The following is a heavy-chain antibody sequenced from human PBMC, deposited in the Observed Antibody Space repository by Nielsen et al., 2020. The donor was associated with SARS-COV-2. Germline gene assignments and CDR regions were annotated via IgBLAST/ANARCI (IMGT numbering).Heavy chain of an antibody. CDR3: ARAEGSSWYFHY. Sequence: GGSLRLSCAASGFTFDDYTMHWVRQAPGKGLEWVSLISWDGGSTYYVDSVKGRFTISRDNAKNSLSLQMSRLRAEDTAVYYCARAEGSSWYFHYWGQGTLVTVSS. V-gene: IGHV3-43*01. J-gene: IGHJ4*02. CDR1: GFTFDDYT. D-gene: IGHD6-13*01. CDR2: ISWDGGST.